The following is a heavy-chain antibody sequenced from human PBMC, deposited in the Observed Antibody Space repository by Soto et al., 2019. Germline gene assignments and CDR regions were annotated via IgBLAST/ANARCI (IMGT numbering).Heavy chain of an antibody. Sequence: SVKVSCKASTFTFTSSAVQWVRQARGQRLEWIGWIVVGSGNTKYAQNFQERVTITRDMSSGTAYLELSSLRSEDTAVYYCARLSYGDYPNWFDPWGQGTLVTVSS. J-gene: IGHJ5*02. CDR3: ARLSYGDYPNWFDP. CDR1: TFTFTSSA. D-gene: IGHD4-17*01. CDR2: IVVGSGNT. V-gene: IGHV1-58*01.